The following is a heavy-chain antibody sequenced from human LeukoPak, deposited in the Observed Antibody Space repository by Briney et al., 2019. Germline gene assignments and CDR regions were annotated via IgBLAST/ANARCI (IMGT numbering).Heavy chain of an antibody. CDR3: ARAYVLLWFGELYGWFDP. V-gene: IGHV1-2*02. J-gene: IGHJ5*02. Sequence: ASVKVSFKASGYTFTGYYMHWVRQAPGQGLEWMGWINPNSGGTNYAQKFQGRVTMTRDTSISTAYMELSRLRSDDTAVYYCARAYVLLWFGELYGWFDPWGQGTLVTVSS. CDR1: GYTFTGYY. CDR2: INPNSGGT. D-gene: IGHD3-10*01.